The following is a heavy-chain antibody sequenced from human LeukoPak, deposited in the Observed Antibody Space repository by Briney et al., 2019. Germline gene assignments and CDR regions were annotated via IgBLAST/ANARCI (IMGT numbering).Heavy chain of an antibody. CDR2: INHSGST. CDR3: ARLSIVGATTGNPIDY. V-gene: IGHV4-34*01. J-gene: IGHJ4*02. CDR1: GGSFSGYY. Sequence: SETLSLTCAVYGGSFSGYYWSWIRQPPGKGLEWIGEINHSGSTNYNPSLKSRVTISVDTSKNQFSLKLSSVTAADTAVYYCARLSIVGATTGNPIDYWGQGTLVTVSS. D-gene: IGHD1-26*01.